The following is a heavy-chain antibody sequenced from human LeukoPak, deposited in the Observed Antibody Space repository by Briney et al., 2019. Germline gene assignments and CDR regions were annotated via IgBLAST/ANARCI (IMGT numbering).Heavy chain of an antibody. Sequence: GGSLSLSCAASGFTFSGSWMRWVGQAPGKGLEGGANIKQDGSEKNYEHSVEGRFTVSRDNGQNPLYLQMNTVRAADTAVYYCVRGRIAYYKKGGFDLGGRGTLVSVS. CDR1: GFTFSGSW. CDR2: IKQDGSEK. D-gene: IGHD3-10*01. J-gene: IGHJ5*02. V-gene: IGHV3-7*05. CDR3: VRGRIAYYKKGGFDL.